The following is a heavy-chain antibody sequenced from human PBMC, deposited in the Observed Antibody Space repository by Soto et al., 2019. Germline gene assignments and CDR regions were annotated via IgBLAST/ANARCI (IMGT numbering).Heavy chain of an antibody. Sequence: QLQLQESGPGLVKPSETLSLTCTVSGGSISSSSYYWGWIRQPPGKGLEWIGSIYYSGSTYYNPSLKSRVTISVDTSKNQFSLKLSSVTAADTAVYYCANLGGDCSGGSCYSGGVDYWGQGTLVTVSS. CDR3: ANLGGDCSGGSCYSGGVDY. D-gene: IGHD2-15*01. CDR1: GGSISSSSYY. V-gene: IGHV4-39*01. J-gene: IGHJ4*02. CDR2: IYYSGST.